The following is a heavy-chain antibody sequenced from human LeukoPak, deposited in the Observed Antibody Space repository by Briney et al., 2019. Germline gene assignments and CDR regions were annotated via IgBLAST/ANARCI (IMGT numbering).Heavy chain of an antibody. J-gene: IGHJ5*02. Sequence: ASVKVSCKESGYTFTSYYMHWVRQAPGQGLEWMGIINPSGGSTSYAQKFQGRVTMTRDTSTSTVYMELSSLRSEDTAVYYCARDPLVGATEGGLDPWGQGTLVTVSS. V-gene: IGHV1-46*01. D-gene: IGHD1-26*01. CDR1: GYTFTSYY. CDR2: INPSGGST. CDR3: ARDPLVGATEGGLDP.